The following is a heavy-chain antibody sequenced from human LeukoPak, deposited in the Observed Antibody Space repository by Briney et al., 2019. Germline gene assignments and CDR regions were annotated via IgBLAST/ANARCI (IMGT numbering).Heavy chain of an antibody. CDR1: GFTFDDYA. CDR3: AKDFYFDSSYDAFDI. V-gene: IGHV3-9*01. Sequence: GRSLRLSCAASGFTFDDYAMHWVRQAPGKGLEWVSGISWNSGSIGYADSVKGRFTISRDNSKNTLHLQMNSLRVEDTAVYYCAKDFYFDSSYDAFDIWGQGTMVIVSS. J-gene: IGHJ3*02. D-gene: IGHD3-22*01. CDR2: ISWNSGSI.